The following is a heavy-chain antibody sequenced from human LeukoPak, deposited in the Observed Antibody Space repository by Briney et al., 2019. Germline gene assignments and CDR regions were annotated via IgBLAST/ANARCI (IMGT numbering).Heavy chain of an antibody. CDR3: ARRRYFDWLSHFDY. Sequence: GGSLRLSCAASGFTFSSYWMSWVRQAPGKGLEWVANIKQDGSEKYYVDSVKGRFTISRDNAKNSLYLQMNSLRAEDTAVYYCARRRYFDWLSHFDYWGQGTLVTVSS. CDR1: GFTFSSYW. V-gene: IGHV3-7*01. J-gene: IGHJ4*02. CDR2: IKQDGSEK. D-gene: IGHD3-9*01.